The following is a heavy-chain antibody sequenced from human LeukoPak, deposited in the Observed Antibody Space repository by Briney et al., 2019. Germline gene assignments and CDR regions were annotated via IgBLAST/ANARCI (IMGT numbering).Heavy chain of an antibody. J-gene: IGHJ4*02. D-gene: IGHD3-22*01. CDR3: ARVARYYDSSGYTIANTFDY. Sequence: SETLSLTCTVSGGSISSSSYYWGWIRQPPGKGLEWIGSIYYSGSTYYNPSLKSRVTISVDTSKNQFSLKLSSVTAADTAVYYCARVARYYDSSGYTIANTFDYWGQGTLVTVSS. CDR2: IYYSGST. V-gene: IGHV4-39*07. CDR1: GGSISSSSYY.